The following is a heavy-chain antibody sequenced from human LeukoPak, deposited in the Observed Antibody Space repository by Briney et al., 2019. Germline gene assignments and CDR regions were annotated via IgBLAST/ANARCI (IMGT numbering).Heavy chain of an antibody. V-gene: IGHV1-2*06. J-gene: IGHJ4*02. CDR1: GYTFTDYY. CDR2: INPNSGGT. Sequence: ASVKVSCKASGYTFTDYYIHWVRQAPGQGLEWMGRINPNSGGTNYAQKFQGRVTMTRDTSISTAYMELSRLSSDDAAVYYCATSRDRIAAAGRDEFDYWGQGTLVTVSS. D-gene: IGHD6-13*01. CDR3: ATSRDRIAAAGRDEFDY.